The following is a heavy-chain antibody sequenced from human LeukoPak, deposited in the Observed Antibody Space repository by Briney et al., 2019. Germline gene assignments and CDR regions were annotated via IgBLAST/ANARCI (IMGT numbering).Heavy chain of an antibody. V-gene: IGHV1-2*02. CDR3: ARGKDSSSWYDY. CDR1: GYTFTGYY. J-gene: IGHJ4*02. Sequence: ASVKVSCKASGYTFTGYYMHWVRHAPGQGLEWMGWINPNSGGTNYAQKFQGRVTMTRDTSISTAYMELSRLRSDDTAVYYCARGKDSSSWYDYWGQGTLVTVSS. D-gene: IGHD6-13*01. CDR2: INPNSGGT.